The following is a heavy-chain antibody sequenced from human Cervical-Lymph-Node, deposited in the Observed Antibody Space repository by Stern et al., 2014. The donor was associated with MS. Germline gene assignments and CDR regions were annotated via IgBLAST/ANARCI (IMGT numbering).Heavy chain of an antibody. CDR1: GFTFSHSA. V-gene: IGHV1-58*01. J-gene: IGHJ3*01. CDR2: IVVGSGYT. D-gene: IGHD2-21*02. Sequence: QLGQSGPEVKKPGTSVKVSCKASGFTFSHSAVQWVRQARGQRLEWIGWIVVGSGYTTYAQKFKERVTISRDMSTSTAYMELSSLRFEDTAVYYCAADNMVMTTWGQGTVVTVSS. CDR3: AADNMVMTT.